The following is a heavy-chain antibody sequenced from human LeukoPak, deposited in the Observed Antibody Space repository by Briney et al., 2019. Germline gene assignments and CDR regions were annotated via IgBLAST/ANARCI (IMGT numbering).Heavy chain of an antibody. Sequence: GGSLRLSCAASGFTFSGHAMHWVRQAPGKGLEWVAFISYDGSKNYYADSVKGRFTISRDNSRNTLYLQMNSLRAEDTAVYYCARDSSGDYAVDYWGQGTLVSVSS. D-gene: IGHD4-17*01. CDR1: GFTFSGHA. J-gene: IGHJ4*02. CDR2: ISYDGSKN. CDR3: ARDSSGDYAVDY. V-gene: IGHV3-30*04.